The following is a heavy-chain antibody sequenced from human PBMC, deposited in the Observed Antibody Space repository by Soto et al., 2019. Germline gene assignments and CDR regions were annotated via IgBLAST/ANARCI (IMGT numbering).Heavy chain of an antibody. D-gene: IGHD6-6*01. CDR1: GFTVSNNY. CDR2: IFSAGST. Sequence: GGSLRLSCAASGFTVSNNYMTWVRQAPGKGLDWVSIIFSAGSTYYADSVRGRFTISRDNSKNTLYLQMNSLRAEDTAVYFCARRKYLDYWGQGTLVTVSS. J-gene: IGHJ4*02. CDR3: ARRKYLDY. V-gene: IGHV3-66*01.